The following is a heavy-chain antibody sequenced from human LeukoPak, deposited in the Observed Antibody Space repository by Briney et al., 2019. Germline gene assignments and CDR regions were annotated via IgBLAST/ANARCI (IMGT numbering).Heavy chain of an antibody. CDR3: AIVVLGSWYFDP. CDR2: IIPIFGTA. CDR1: GGTFSSYA. D-gene: IGHD6-13*01. J-gene: IGHJ5*02. Sequence: SVKVSCKASGGTFSSYAISWVRQAPGQGLEWMGGIIPIFGTANYAQKYQGRVTITTDESTSTAYMELSSLRSEDTAVYYCAIVVLGSWYFDPWGQGTLVTVSS. V-gene: IGHV1-69*05.